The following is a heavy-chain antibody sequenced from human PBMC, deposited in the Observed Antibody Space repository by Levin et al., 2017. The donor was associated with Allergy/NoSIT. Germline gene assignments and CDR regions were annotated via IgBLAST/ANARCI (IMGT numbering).Heavy chain of an antibody. V-gene: IGHV3-23*01. J-gene: IGHJ3*02. CDR2: VDGSGGRT. CDR1: GFTFSRFA. CDR3: AKSDGSGSFAFDI. Sequence: LSLTCAASGFTFSRFAMSWVRQAPGKGLEWVSAVDGSGGRTYYAHSVKGRFTISRDNSKNTLFLQMNSLRAEDTAVYYCAKSDGSGSFAFDIWGQGTMITVSS. D-gene: IGHD3-10*01.